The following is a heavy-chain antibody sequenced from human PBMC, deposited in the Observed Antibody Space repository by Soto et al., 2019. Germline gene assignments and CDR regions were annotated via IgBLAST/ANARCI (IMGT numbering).Heavy chain of an antibody. V-gene: IGHV4-31*03. CDR3: ARSGNQNRGPCY. CDR1: GGSISSGGYY. D-gene: IGHD3-10*01. Sequence: QVQLQESGPGLVKPSQTLSLTCTVSGGSISSGGYYWSWFLQHPGKGLEWIGYIYYSGSTYYNPSLKSRVTISVDTSKNQFSLKLTSVTAADTAVYYCARSGNQNRGPCYWGQGTMVTVSS. J-gene: IGHJ4*02. CDR2: IYYSGST.